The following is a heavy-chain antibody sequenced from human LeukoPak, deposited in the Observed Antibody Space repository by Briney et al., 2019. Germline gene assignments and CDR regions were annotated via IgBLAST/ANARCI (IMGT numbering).Heavy chain of an antibody. CDR2: LYSGDST. CDR1: GFTVSVNY. V-gene: IGHV3-66*02. CDR3: ALSSDSSGCSHDAFDI. D-gene: IGHD3-22*01. J-gene: IGHJ3*02. Sequence: PGGSLRLSCAASGFTVSVNYMSWVRQAPGKGPEWVSVLYSGDSTYYADSVKGRFTISRDNSKNTLYLQMNSLRPEDTAVYYCALSSDSSGCSHDAFDIWGQGTMVTVSS.